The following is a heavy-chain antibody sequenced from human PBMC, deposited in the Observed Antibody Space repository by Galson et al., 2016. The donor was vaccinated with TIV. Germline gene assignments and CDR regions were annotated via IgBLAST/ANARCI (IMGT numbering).Heavy chain of an antibody. CDR3: AKGPGSYPYHYYGVDV. CDR2: ISGSGGTT. D-gene: IGHD3-10*01. CDR1: GFTFSTKS. J-gene: IGHJ6*02. Sequence: SLRLSCAASGFTFSTKSMSWVRQAPGKGLEWVSAISGSGGTTYYADSVKGRFTISRDNSNNTPYLQMNSLRAEDRAVYYCAKGPGSYPYHYYGVDVWSQGTTVTV. V-gene: IGHV3-23*01.